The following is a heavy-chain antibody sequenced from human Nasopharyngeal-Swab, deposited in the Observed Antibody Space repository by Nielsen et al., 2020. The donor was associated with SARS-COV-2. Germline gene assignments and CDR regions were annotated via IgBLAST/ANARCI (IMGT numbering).Heavy chain of an antibody. CDR2: INTITGNP. Sequence: ASVKVSCKASGYTFTTYPMNWVRQAPRQGLEWMGWINTITGNPTYAQGLTGRFVFSLDTSVSTAYLRISRLEAEDTAVYYCARLYYDLGNASTLVYNGMDVWGPGTTVTVSS. CDR3: ARLYYDLGNASTLVYNGMDV. V-gene: IGHV7-4-1*02. CDR1: GYTFTTYP. D-gene: IGHD3/OR15-3a*01. J-gene: IGHJ6*02.